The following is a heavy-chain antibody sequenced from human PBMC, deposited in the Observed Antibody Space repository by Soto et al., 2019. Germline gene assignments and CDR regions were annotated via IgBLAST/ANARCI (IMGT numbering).Heavy chain of an antibody. V-gene: IGHV3-23*01. Sequence: PGGSLRLSCAASAVTFSSYAMSWVRQAPGKGLEWVSAISGSGGSTYYADSVKGRFTISRDNSKNTLYLQMNSLRAEDTAVYYCAKDLNSSGWRVYFDYWGQGTLVTVSS. D-gene: IGHD6-19*01. CDR3: AKDLNSSGWRVYFDY. CDR2: ISGSGGST. CDR1: AVTFSSYA. J-gene: IGHJ4*02.